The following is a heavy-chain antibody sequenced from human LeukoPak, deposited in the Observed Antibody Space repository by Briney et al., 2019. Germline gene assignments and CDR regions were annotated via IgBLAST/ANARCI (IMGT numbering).Heavy chain of an antibody. Sequence: LMISCRGSRCFFGNYWIVWVLQKAARGGEGMVSSFPLDSDSRDRQSFQGKVTISVDKSISTAYLQWRSLRAEDTAIYYCARVARGSGWGRGSFDIWGQGTMVTVSS. CDR1: RCFFGNYW. V-gene: IGHV5-51*01. CDR3: ARVARGSGWGRGSFDI. J-gene: IGHJ3*02. CDR2: SFPLDSDS. D-gene: IGHD6-19*01.